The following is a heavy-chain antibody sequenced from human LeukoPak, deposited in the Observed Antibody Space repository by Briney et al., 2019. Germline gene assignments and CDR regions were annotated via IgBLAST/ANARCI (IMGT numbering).Heavy chain of an antibody. D-gene: IGHD6-13*01. Sequence: PGKSLRLSCAASGFTFSNYALHWVRQAPGKGLEWVAFISYDGSKKYYADSVKGRFTISRDNSKNTLYVQMNSLTAEDTAVYFCANDAAQEQLSNLFYGMDVWGQGTTVTVSS. J-gene: IGHJ6*02. CDR1: GFTFSNYA. CDR2: ISYDGSKK. CDR3: ANDAAQEQLSNLFYGMDV. V-gene: IGHV3-30-3*02.